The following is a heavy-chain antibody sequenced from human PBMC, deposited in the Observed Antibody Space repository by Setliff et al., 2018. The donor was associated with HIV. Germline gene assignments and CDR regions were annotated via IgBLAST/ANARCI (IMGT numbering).Heavy chain of an antibody. CDR2: INHSGGT. CDR3: ARGGYSYGFGRHRAYFQY. CDR1: GGSFSAYY. V-gene: IGHV4-34*01. J-gene: IGHJ1*01. D-gene: IGHD5-18*01. Sequence: SETLSLTCAVSGGSFSAYYWSWIRQTPGKGLEWIGEINHSGGTNYNPSLKSRVTMSVDTSKNQSSLKLSSVTAADTAVFYCARGGYSYGFGRHRAYFQYWGQGTQVTVSS.